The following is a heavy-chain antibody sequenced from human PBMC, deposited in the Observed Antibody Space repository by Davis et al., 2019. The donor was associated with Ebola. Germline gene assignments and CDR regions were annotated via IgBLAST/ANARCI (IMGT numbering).Heavy chain of an antibody. CDR1: GFTFSGSA. D-gene: IGHD4-17*01. V-gene: IGHV3-73*01. CDR2: IRSKANSYAT. J-gene: IGHJ4*02. CDR3: TNTVTTVDY. Sequence: LSLTCAASGFTFSGSAMHWVRQASGKGLEWVGRIRSKANSYATAYAASVKGRFTISRDDSKNTAYLQMNSLKTEDTAVYYCTNTVTTVDYWGQGTLVTVSS.